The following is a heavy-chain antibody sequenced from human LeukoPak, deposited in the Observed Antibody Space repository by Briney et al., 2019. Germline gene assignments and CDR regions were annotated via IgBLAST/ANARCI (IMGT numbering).Heavy chain of an antibody. Sequence: GGSLRLSCAASGFTFSSYDMHWVRHARGKGLEWVSAIGTAGETYYQGSVKGRFTISRENAKNSLYLQMNSLRAGDTAVYYCARGYYDSSGYSIPYWFDPWGQGTRVTVSS. J-gene: IGHJ5*02. V-gene: IGHV3-13*01. D-gene: IGHD3-22*01. CDR3: ARGYYDSSGYSIPYWFDP. CDR2: IGTAGET. CDR1: GFTFSSYD.